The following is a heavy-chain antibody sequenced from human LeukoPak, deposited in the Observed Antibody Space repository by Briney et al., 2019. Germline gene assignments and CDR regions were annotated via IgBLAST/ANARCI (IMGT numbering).Heavy chain of an antibody. CDR3: ARDRVGAPHFDY. J-gene: IGHJ4*02. Sequence: PSETLSLTCTVSGGSISSDDYYWSWIRQPPGKGLEWIGYIYYSGSTYYNPSLKSRVTISVDTSKNQFSLKLSSVTAADTAVYYCARDRVGAPHFDYWGQGTLVTVSS. CDR1: GGSISSDDYY. CDR2: IYYSGST. V-gene: IGHV4-30-4*01. D-gene: IGHD1-26*01.